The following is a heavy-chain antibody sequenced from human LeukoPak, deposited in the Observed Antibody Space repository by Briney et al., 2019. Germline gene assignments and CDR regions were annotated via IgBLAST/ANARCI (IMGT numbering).Heavy chain of an antibody. Sequence: SETLSLTCTVSGYSISRGYHWGWIRQPPGKGLEWIGNIHHSGSTYYNPSLKSRVTTSVDTSKNQFSLRLSFVTAADTAVYYCARWYYGGDLDPWGQGTLVTVSS. CDR1: GYSISRGYH. D-gene: IGHD4-23*01. V-gene: IGHV4-38-2*02. CDR3: ARWYYGGDLDP. J-gene: IGHJ5*02. CDR2: IHHSGST.